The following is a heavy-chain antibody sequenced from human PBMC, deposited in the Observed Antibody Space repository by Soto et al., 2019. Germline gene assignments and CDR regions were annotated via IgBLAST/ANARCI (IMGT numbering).Heavy chain of an antibody. CDR2: IYPDDSDT. D-gene: IGHD3-22*01. CDR3: ARPGYYDSSGFFNFDH. Sequence: GESLKISCKGSGYSFTSYWIGWVRQLPGKGLEWMGIIYPDDSDTRYSPSFQGQVTISADKSFTTVYLQWNSLKASDTAIYYCARPGYYDSSGFFNFDHWGQGTLVTVSS. J-gene: IGHJ4*02. V-gene: IGHV5-51*01. CDR1: GYSFTSYW.